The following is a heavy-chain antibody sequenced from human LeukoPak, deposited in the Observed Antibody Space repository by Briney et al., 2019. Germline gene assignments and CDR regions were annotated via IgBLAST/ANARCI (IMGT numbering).Heavy chain of an antibody. J-gene: IGHJ4*02. CDR3: AREVGYNWNDGSFDY. CDR2: INPNSGGT. Sequence: VASVKVSCKASGYTFTGYYMHWVRQAPGQGLEWMGWINPNSGGTNYAQKFQGRVTMTRDTSISTAYMELSRLRSDDTAVYYCAREVGYNWNDGSFDYWGQGTLVTVSS. D-gene: IGHD1-1*01. V-gene: IGHV1-2*02. CDR1: GYTFTGYY.